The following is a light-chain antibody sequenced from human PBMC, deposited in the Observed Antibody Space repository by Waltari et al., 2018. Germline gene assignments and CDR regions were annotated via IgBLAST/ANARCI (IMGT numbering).Light chain of an antibody. CDR1: QSVGNN. J-gene: IGKJ4*01. Sequence: EVVMTQSPATLSVSPGERVTLFCRASQSVGNNVAWYQQKPGQAPRRLIYVASTRATGVPDRFRGSGSGTEFTLTVTSLQSEDFAVYYCQQYDNWPPLTFGGGTKVDLK. V-gene: IGKV3-15*01. CDR2: VAS. CDR3: QQYDNWPPLT.